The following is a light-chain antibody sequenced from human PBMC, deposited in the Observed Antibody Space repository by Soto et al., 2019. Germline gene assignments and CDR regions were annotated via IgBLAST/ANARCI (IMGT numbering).Light chain of an antibody. V-gene: IGLV2-14*01. Sequence: QSALTQPASVSGSPGQSITISCTGTSSDVGGYNYVSWYQQNPGKAPKLMIYDVSKRPSGVSNRFSGSKSGNTASLTISGVQAEDEADYYCSSYTSSSTLVFGGGTKLTVL. CDR2: DVS. CDR3: SSYTSSSTLV. CDR1: SSDVGGYNY. J-gene: IGLJ2*01.